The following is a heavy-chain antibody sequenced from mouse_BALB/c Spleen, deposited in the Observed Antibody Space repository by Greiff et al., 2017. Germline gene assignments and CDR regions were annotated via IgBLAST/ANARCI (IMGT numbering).Heavy chain of an antibody. D-gene: IGHD2-3*01. J-gene: IGHJ2*01. CDR1: GFTFSSYT. CDR2: ISSGGSYT. V-gene: IGHV5-6-4*01. CDR3: TREIQDPLYDGFDY. Sequence: EVKLVESGGGLVKPGGSLKLSCAASGFTFSSYTMSWVRQTPEKRLEWVATISSGGSYTYYPDSVKGRFTISRDNAKNTLYLQMSSLKSEDTAMYYCTREIQDPLYDGFDYWGQGTTLTVSS.